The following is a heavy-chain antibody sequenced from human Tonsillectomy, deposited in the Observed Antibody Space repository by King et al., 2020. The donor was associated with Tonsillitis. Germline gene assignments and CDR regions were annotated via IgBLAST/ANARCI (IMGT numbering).Heavy chain of an antibody. CDR2: IYHSGST. V-gene: IGHV4-38-2*02. J-gene: IGHJ2*01. D-gene: IGHD2-15*01. CDR1: GYSISSGYY. CDR3: SRDGGVGYCSGGSCHVWVLDL. Sequence: MQLQESGPGLVKPSETLSLTCAVSGYSISSGYYWGWIRQPPGKGLEWIGSIYHSGSTYYNPSLKSRVTISVDTSKNQFSLKLSSVTAADTAVYYCSRDGGVGYCSGGSCHVWVLDLWGRGTLVTVSS.